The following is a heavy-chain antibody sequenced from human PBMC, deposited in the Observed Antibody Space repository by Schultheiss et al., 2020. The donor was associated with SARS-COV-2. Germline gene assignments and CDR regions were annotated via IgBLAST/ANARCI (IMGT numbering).Heavy chain of an antibody. CDR3: ARHPLPLTMSGVAPYFYHGMDV. CDR2: ISYTGRT. Sequence: SETLSLTCTVSGGSISRYYWSWIRQPPGKGLEWIGYISYTGRTYNNPSLKSRVRLSVDTSKNHFSLRLSSVTAADAAVYYCARHPLPLTMSGVAPYFYHGMDVWGQGTTVTVSS. D-gene: IGHD3-3*01. J-gene: IGHJ6*02. CDR1: GGSISRYY. V-gene: IGHV4-59*04.